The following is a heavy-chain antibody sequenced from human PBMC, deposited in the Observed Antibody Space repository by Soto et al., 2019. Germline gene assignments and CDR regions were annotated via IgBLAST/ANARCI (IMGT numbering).Heavy chain of an antibody. V-gene: IGHV4-59*08. CDR3: ARHRLCTFGGVIATPYYFDY. J-gene: IGHJ4*02. CDR1: GGSISSYY. D-gene: IGHD3-16*02. CDR2: IYYSVST. Sequence: SETLSLTCTVSGGSISSYYWSWIRQPPGKGLEWIGYIYYSVSTNYNPSLKSRVTISVDTSKNQFSLKLSSVTAADTAVYYCARHRLCTFGGVIATPYYFDYWGQGTPVTVCS.